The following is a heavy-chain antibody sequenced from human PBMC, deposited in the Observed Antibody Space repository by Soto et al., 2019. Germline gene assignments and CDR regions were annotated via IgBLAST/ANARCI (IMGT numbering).Heavy chain of an antibody. D-gene: IGHD4-4*01. Sequence: QVQLQESGPGLVKPSETLSLTCTVSGGSISSYYWNWIRQPPGKGLEWIGNIFYSGNTNYTPSLQSRVTISLDTSKNQFSLKLKSVIAANTAVYYCASRDYNDAFDIWGQGTVFTFSS. J-gene: IGHJ3*02. CDR1: GGSISSYY. V-gene: IGHV4-59*01. CDR2: IFYSGNT. CDR3: ASRDYNDAFDI.